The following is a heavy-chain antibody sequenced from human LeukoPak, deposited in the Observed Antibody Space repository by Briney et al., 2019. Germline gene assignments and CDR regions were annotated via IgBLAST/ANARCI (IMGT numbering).Heavy chain of an antibody. J-gene: IGHJ5*02. CDR1: GFTFSSYA. Sequence: PGGSLRLSCAASGFTFSSYAMHWVRQAPGMGLEWVAVISYDGSNKYYADSVKGRFTISRDNSKNTLYLQMNSLRAEDTAVYYCARARGSYVTWDWFDPWGQGTLVTVSS. CDR2: ISYDGSNK. V-gene: IGHV3-30-3*01. CDR3: ARARGSYVTWDWFDP. D-gene: IGHD5-18*01.